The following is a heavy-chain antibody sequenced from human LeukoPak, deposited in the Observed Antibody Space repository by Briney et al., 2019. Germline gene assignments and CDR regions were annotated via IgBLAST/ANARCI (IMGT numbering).Heavy chain of an antibody. V-gene: IGHV1-18*01. CDR2: ISAYNGNT. D-gene: IGHD5-18*01. CDR3: ARIQLWLRVYYYGMDV. J-gene: IGHJ6*02. CDR1: GYTFTSYG. Sequence: ASVKVSCKASGYTFTSYGISWVRQAPGQGLEWMGWISAYNGNTNYAQKLQGRVTMTTDTSTSTAYMELRSLRSDDTAVYYCARIQLWLRVYYYGMDVWGQGTTVTVSS.